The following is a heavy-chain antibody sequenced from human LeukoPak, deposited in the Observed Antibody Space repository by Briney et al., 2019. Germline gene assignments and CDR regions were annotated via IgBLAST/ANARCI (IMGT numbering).Heavy chain of an antibody. CDR2: IYPGDSDT. V-gene: IGHV5-51*01. CDR3: ARHTGNYGDYAFDY. J-gene: IGHJ4*02. Sequence: HGESLKISCKGSGYSFTNYWIGWVRQMPGKGLELMGIIYPGDSDTRYSPSFQGQVTISADKYITTAYLQWSSLKASDTAIYYCARHTGNYGDYAFDYWGQGSLVTVSS. D-gene: IGHD4-17*01. CDR1: GYSFTNYW.